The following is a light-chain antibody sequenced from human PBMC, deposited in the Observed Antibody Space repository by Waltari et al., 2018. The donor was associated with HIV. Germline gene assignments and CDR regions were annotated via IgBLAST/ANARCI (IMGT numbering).Light chain of an antibody. CDR1: SSDIGSYNS. CDR2: EVT. J-gene: IGLJ3*02. CDR3: SSYTTSSTWV. Sequence: QSTLTQPPSVSGSLGQSVTIACSGTSSDIGSYNSVSWYQQPPGTAPKLIIYEVTNRASCGAVRFSGSKSRNTASLTISGLQAEDEADYYCSSYTTSSTWVFGGGTHLTVL. V-gene: IGLV2-18*02.